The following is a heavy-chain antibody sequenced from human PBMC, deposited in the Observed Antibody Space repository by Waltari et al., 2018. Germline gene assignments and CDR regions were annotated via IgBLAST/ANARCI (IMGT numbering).Heavy chain of an antibody. CDR1: GGSISSSSHY. J-gene: IGHJ4*02. CDR2: IYYSGST. D-gene: IGHD1-1*01. CDR3: ASTARGWNDVPDY. V-gene: IGHV4-39*01. Sequence: QLQLQESGPGLVKPSETLSLPCTVSGGSISSSSHYWGWIRQPPGKGLEWIGSIYYSGSTYYNPSLKSRVTISVDTSKNQFSLKLSSVTAADTAVYYCASTARGWNDVPDYWGQGTLVTVSS.